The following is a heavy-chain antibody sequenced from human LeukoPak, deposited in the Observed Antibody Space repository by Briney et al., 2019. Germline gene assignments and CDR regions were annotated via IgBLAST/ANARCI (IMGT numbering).Heavy chain of an antibody. J-gene: IGHJ4*02. CDR1: GFTFSSYA. D-gene: IGHD3-10*01. CDR2: ISYDGSNK. CDR3: AKASDAGFGELYQDY. V-gene: IGHV3-30*04. Sequence: PGGSLRLSCAASGFTFSSYAMHWVRQAPGKGLEWVAVISYDGSNKYYADSVKGRFTISRDNSKNTLYLQMNSLRAEDTAVYYCAKASDAGFGELYQDYWGQGTLVTVSS.